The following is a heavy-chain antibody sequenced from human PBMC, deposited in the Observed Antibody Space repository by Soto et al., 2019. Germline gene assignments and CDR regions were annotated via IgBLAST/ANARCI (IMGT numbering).Heavy chain of an antibody. CDR2: INSDGSST. CDR3: ARDQNDYIWGSYRYTTGHFDY. J-gene: IGHJ4*02. Sequence: GGSLRLSCAASGFTFSSYWMHWVRQAPGKGLVWVSRINSDGSSTSYADSVKGRFTISRDNAKNTLYLQMNSLRAEDTAVYYCARDQNDYIWGSYRYTTGHFDYWGQGTLVTVSS. V-gene: IGHV3-74*01. D-gene: IGHD3-16*02. CDR1: GFTFSSYW.